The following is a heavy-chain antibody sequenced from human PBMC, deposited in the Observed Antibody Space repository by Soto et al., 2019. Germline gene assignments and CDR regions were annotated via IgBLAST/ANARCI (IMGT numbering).Heavy chain of an antibody. J-gene: IGHJ6*02. Sequence: GASVKVSCKASGYTFTGYYMHWVRQAPGQGLEWMGWINPNSGGTNYAQKFQGWVTMTRDTPISTAYMELSRLRSDDTAVYYCASSRYYYYGMDVWGQGTTVTVSS. V-gene: IGHV1-2*04. CDR1: GYTFTGYY. CDR2: INPNSGGT. CDR3: ASSRYYYYGMDV.